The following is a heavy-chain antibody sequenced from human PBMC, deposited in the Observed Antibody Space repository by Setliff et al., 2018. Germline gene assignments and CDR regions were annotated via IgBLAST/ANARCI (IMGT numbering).Heavy chain of an antibody. CDR3: TRDQDYYGMDV. CDR1: GFSFSSYA. V-gene: IGHV3-30-3*01. J-gene: IGHJ6*02. Sequence: PGGSLRLSCVVSGFSFSSYAMHWVRQAPGKGLEWVAVISYDGINKYYGASVKGRFTISRDNSKNTLYLQMNSLRGEDTAVYHCTRDQDYYGMDVWGQGTTVTVSS. CDR2: ISYDGINK.